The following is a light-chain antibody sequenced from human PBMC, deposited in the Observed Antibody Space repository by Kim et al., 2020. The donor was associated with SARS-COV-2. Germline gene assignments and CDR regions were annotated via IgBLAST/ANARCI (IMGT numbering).Light chain of an antibody. J-gene: IGKJ2*01. CDR3: QQYNNWPPMYT. V-gene: IGKV3-15*01. CDR1: QSVSSN. CDR2: GAS. Sequence: SPGERATPSRRASQSVSSNLAWYQQKPGQAPRLLIYGASTRATGIPARFSGSGSGTEFTLTISSLQSEDFAVYYCQQYNNWPPMYTFGQGTKLEI.